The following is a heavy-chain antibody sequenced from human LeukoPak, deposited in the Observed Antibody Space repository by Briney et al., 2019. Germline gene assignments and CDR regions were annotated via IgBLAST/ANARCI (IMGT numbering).Heavy chain of an antibody. CDR2: VSWNSYTI. CDR3: ARGTWIQLCCGEVDFDY. CDR1: GFTFDDYA. D-gene: IGHD5-18*01. J-gene: IGHJ4*02. V-gene: IGHV3-9*01. Sequence: GGSLRLSCAASGFTFDDYAMHWVRQVPGKGLEWVSGVSWNSYTIGYADSVKGRFTISRDNGKNSLYLQMNSLRAEDTAVYYCARGTWIQLCCGEVDFDYWGQGTLVTVSS.